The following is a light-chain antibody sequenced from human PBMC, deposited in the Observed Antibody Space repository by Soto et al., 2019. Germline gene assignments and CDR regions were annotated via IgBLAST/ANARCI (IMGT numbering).Light chain of an antibody. CDR2: GAS. Sequence: EIVLTQSPGTLSLSPGERATLSCRACQSVSSSYLAWYQQKPGQAPRLIIYGASSRATGIPDRFSGSGSGTDFTLTLSSLEPEDFAIYYCQQRRNWPPVTFGGGTKVDI. CDR1: QSVSSSY. J-gene: IGKJ4*01. CDR3: QQRRNWPPVT. V-gene: IGKV3D-20*02.